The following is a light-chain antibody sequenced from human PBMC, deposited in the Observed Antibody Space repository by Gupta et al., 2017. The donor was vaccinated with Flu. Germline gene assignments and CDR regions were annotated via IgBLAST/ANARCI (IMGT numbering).Light chain of an antibody. J-gene: IGKJ2*01. Sequence: PATLSFSPGERATLSCRASQSVGSFLASHHLKPGQVPRLLVHDASTRATGIPVRSSGSGPGTDFTLTINSLEPEDFAVYYCQLRDNWPLTFGQGTKVEIK. CDR1: QSVGSF. CDR2: DAS. V-gene: IGKV3D-11*02. CDR3: QLRDNWPLT.